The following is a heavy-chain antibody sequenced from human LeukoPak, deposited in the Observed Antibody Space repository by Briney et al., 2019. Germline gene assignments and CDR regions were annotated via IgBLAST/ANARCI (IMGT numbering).Heavy chain of an antibody. Sequence: GGSLRLSCATSGFTFSNYGMHWVRQAPGKGLEWVAVIYDDGSREHYADSVKGRFTISRDYSKNTDTLQMNSLRGEDTAVYYCARDLKSGYFDAWGQGILVTVSS. J-gene: IGHJ4*02. D-gene: IGHD3-3*01. CDR2: IYDDGSRE. V-gene: IGHV3-33*01. CDR1: GFTFSNYG. CDR3: ARDLKSGYFDA.